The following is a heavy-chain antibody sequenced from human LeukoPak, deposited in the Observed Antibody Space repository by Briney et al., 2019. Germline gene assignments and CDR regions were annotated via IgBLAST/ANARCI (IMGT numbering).Heavy chain of an antibody. V-gene: IGHV4-34*01. CDR1: GGSFSGYY. CDR2: INHSGST. D-gene: IGHD1-26*01. J-gene: IGHJ4*02. Sequence: SETLSLTCAVYGGSFSGYYWSWIRQPPGKGLEWIGEINHSGSTNYNPSLKSRVTISVDTSKNQFSLKLSSVTAADTAVYYCARGGGEGGYWGQGTLVTVSS. CDR3: ARGGGEGGY.